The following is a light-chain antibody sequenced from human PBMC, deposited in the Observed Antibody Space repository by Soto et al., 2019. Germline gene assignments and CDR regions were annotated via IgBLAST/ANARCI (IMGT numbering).Light chain of an antibody. V-gene: IGLV2-14*01. CDR2: EVS. Sequence: QSVLTQPASVSGSPGQTITISCTGTSSDVGGYVYVSWYQQHPGKAPKLLMFEVSSRPLGISNRFSGAKSGNAASLTISGLEAGDEADYYCTSYTTGSTYVFGTGTQLTVL. J-gene: IGLJ1*01. CDR3: TSYTTGSTYV. CDR1: SSDVGGYVY.